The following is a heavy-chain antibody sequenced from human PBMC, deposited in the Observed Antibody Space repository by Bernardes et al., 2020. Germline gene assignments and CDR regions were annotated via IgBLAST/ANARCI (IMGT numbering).Heavy chain of an antibody. CDR1: GGSISSSSYY. CDR3: ARNLDYYDSSGLPDY. V-gene: IGHV4-39*01. Sequence: SETLSLTCTVSGGSISSSSYYWGWIRQPPGKGLEWIGSIYYSGSTYYNPSLKSRVTISVDTSKNQFSLKLSSVTAADTAVYYCARNLDYYDSSGLPDYWGQGTLVTVSS. J-gene: IGHJ4*02. D-gene: IGHD3-22*01. CDR2: IYYSGST.